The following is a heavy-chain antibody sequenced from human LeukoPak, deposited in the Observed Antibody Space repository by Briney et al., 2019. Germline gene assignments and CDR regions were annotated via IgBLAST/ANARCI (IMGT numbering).Heavy chain of an antibody. V-gene: IGHV3-23*01. CDR1: GFTFSSYA. CDR2: ISASGDAT. D-gene: IGHD3-10*01. J-gene: IGHJ4*02. CDR3: AKHYYGSGSSLYYFDY. Sequence: GGSLRLSCAASGFTFSSYAMSWVRQAPGKGLEWVSAISASGDATYYADSVKGRFTISRDSSKNMLYLQMNSLRAEDTAIYYCAKHYYGSGSSLYYFDYWGQGTLVTVSS.